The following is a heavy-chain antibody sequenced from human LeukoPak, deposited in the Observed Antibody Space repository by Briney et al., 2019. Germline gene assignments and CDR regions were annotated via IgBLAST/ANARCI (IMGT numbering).Heavy chain of an antibody. CDR2: INPNSGGT. D-gene: IGHD2-2*01. CDR1: GYTFTGYY. V-gene: IGHV1-2*02. CDR3: ARSSRGGSSTSLDY. J-gene: IGHJ4*02. Sequence: ASVKVSRKASGYTFTGYYMHWVRQAPGQGLEWMGWINPNSGGTNYAQKFQGRVTMTRDTSISTAYMELSRLRSDDTAVYYCARSSRGGSSTSLDYWGQGTLVTVSS.